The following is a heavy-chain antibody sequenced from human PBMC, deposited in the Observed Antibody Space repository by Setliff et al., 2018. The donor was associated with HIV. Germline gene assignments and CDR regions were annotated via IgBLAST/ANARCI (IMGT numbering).Heavy chain of an antibody. CDR2: INAGNGNT. D-gene: IGHD3-3*01. CDR1: GYTFTSYA. Sequence: ASVKVSCKASGYTFTSYAMHWVRQAPGQRLEWMGWINAGNGNTKYSQRFQGRVTITRDTSISTVYMELSSLTSDDTAVYYCTRSVLQFFGVVVDFDFWGQGTLVTVSS. CDR3: TRSVLQFFGVVVDFDF. J-gene: IGHJ4*02. V-gene: IGHV1-3*01.